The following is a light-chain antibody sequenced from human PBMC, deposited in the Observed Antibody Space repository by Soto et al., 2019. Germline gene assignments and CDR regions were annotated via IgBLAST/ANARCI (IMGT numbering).Light chain of an antibody. CDR1: QSVRTN. Sequence: EIVMTQSPATLSVSPGERVTLSCRASQSVRTNLAWYQHRRGQSPRLLIYGASNRATSSPSRFSGGGSGTEFTLTITSLQSEDFAVYYCQQYNDNWPTFGQGTKVDIK. V-gene: IGKV3-15*01. CDR3: QQYNDNWPT. J-gene: IGKJ1*01. CDR2: GAS.